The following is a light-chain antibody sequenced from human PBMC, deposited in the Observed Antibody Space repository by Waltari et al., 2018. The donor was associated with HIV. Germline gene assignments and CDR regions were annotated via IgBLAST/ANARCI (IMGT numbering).Light chain of an antibody. CDR2: DAS. J-gene: IGKJ4*01. Sequence: DIQMTQSPSSLSASVGDRVTITCRASQDIHNYLNWYQQKPGKAPKVLIYDASNLETGVPSRFSGSGYGTDFSFTINSLQPEDIGTYYCQQYNNVPLTFGGGTKVEIK. CDR3: QQYNNVPLT. V-gene: IGKV1-33*01. CDR1: QDIHNY.